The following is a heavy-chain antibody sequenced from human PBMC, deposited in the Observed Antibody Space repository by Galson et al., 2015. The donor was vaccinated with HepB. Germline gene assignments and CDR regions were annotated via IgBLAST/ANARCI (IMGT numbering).Heavy chain of an antibody. CDR2: ISAYNGNT. J-gene: IGHJ4*02. CDR1: GYTFTTYG. D-gene: IGHD1-14*01. Sequence: SVKVSCKASGYTFTTYGISWVRQAPGQGLEWMGWISAYNGNTNYALKFQGRVTITTDTSTSTVYMEVRSLRSDDTAVYYCARARYNISPPDYWGQGTLVTVSS. V-gene: IGHV1-18*01. CDR3: ARARYNISPPDY.